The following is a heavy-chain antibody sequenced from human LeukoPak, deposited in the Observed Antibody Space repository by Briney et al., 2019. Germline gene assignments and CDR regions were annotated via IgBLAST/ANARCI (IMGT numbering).Heavy chain of an antibody. D-gene: IGHD6-13*01. CDR1: GFTFSSYS. Sequence: PGGSLRLSCAASGFTFSSYSMNWVRQAPGKGLEWVSYISSSSSTIYYADSVKGRFTISRDNAKNSLYLQMNSLRAEDTAVYYCARDLVAAGYGVDYWGQGTLVTVSS. V-gene: IGHV3-48*04. J-gene: IGHJ4*02. CDR3: ARDLVAAGYGVDY. CDR2: ISSSSSTI.